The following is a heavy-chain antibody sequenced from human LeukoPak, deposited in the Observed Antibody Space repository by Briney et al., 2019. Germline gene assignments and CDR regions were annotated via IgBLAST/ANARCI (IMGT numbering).Heavy chain of an antibody. V-gene: IGHV3-33*01. CDR2: IWYDGSNK. J-gene: IGHJ5*02. Sequence: PGGSLRLSCAASGFTFSSYGMHWVRRAPGKGLEWVAVIWYDGSNKYYADSVKGRFTISRDNSKNTLYLQMNSLRAEDTAVYYCARGPTYYDFWSDPNWFDPWGQGTLVTVSS. D-gene: IGHD3-3*01. CDR3: ARGPTYYDFWSDPNWFDP. CDR1: GFTFSSYG.